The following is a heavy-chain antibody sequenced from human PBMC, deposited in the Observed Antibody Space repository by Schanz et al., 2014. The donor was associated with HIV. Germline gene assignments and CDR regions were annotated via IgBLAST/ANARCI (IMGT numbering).Heavy chain of an antibody. CDR2: ISYDGSNK. CDR1: RFTFSSYG. D-gene: IGHD6-13*01. J-gene: IGHJ6*02. CDR3: ARETSGFSTSWPPRYHYYGMDV. V-gene: IGHV3-30*03. Sequence: QVQLVESGGGVVQPGRSLRLSCAASRFTFSSYGMHWVRQAPGKGLEWVAVISYDGSNKYYAVSVKSRFTISRDNSKNTLYLQMNSLRAEDTAVYYCARETSGFSTSWPPRYHYYGMDVWGQGTTVTVSS.